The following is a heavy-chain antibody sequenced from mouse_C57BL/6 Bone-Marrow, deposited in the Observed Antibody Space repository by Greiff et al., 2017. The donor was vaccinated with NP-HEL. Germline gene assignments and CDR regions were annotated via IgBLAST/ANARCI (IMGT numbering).Heavy chain of an antibody. CDR1: GYTFTSYG. V-gene: IGHV1-81*01. Sequence: QVQLKQSGAELARPGASVKLSCKASGYTFTSYGISWVKQRTGQGLEWIGEIYPRSGNTYYNEKFKGKATLTADKSSSTAYMELRSLTSEDSAVYFCARSEDALYAMDYWGQGTSVTVSS. CDR2: IYPRSGNT. J-gene: IGHJ4*01. CDR3: ARSEDALYAMDY.